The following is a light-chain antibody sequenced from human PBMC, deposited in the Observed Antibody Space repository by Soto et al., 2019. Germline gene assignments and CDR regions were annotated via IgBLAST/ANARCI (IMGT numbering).Light chain of an antibody. CDR3: QQFNSYFHAPLT. Sequence: AIQLTQSPSSLSASVGYTVTITCRASQGINSALAWYQQKPGKAPKLMIYAASNLESGVPLRFSGSGSGTDFTLTISKLEPEDFATYYCQQFNSYFHAPLTFGGGTKVEI. V-gene: IGKV1-13*02. CDR2: AAS. J-gene: IGKJ4*01. CDR1: QGINSA.